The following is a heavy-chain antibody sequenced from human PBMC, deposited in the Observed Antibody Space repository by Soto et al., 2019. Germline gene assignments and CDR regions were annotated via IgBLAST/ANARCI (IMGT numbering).Heavy chain of an antibody. J-gene: IGHJ6*02. Sequence: QVQLVQSGAEVKKPGASVKVSCKASGYTFTRSGISWVRQAPGQGLEWRGWISTYNGDTNYAQTFQGRVTMTTDTSTSTVNMEVRSLRSDDTAVYYCAREGVAPYYYYGMDVWGQGTPVTVSS. D-gene: IGHD5-12*01. V-gene: IGHV1-18*01. CDR3: AREGVAPYYYYGMDV. CDR1: GYTFTRSG. CDR2: ISTYNGDT.